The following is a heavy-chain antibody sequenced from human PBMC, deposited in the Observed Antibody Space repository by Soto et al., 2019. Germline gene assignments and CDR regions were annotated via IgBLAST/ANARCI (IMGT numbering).Heavy chain of an antibody. D-gene: IGHD7-27*01. CDR2: ISGDASST. CDR3: TRGGTRTTYWGLFDS. Sequence: VKVVESGGGLVQPGGSLRLSCAASGFTFSDNWMHWVRQPPGKGPVWVSRISGDASSTSYADSVKGRFTISRDSAKNPVYLQMDSLRVEDTAVYYCTRGGTRTTYWGLFDSWGQGTLVTVSS. V-gene: IGHV3-74*01. J-gene: IGHJ4*02. CDR1: GFTFSDNW.